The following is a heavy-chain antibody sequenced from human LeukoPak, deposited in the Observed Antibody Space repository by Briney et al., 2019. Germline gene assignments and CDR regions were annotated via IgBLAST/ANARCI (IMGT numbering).Heavy chain of an antibody. D-gene: IGHD2-15*01. CDR2: IYTRGST. CDR1: GGSINNYY. CDR3: ARGRYCSADICSGGDAFDI. V-gene: IGHV4-4*07. Sequence: SETLSLTYTVSGGSINNYYWSWIRQPAGKGLEWIGRIYTRGSTNYNPSLKSRVTMSVDTSKNQFSLKLSSVTAADTAVYYCARGRYCSADICSGGDAFDIWGQGTMVSVSS. J-gene: IGHJ3*02.